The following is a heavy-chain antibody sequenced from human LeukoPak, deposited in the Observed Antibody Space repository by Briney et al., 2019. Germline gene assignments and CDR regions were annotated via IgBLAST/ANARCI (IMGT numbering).Heavy chain of an antibody. CDR2: IKQDGSEK. Sequence: PGGSLRLSCAASGFTFRSYWMSWVRQAPGKGLEWVANIKQDGSEKNYADPVKGRITISRDNAKNSLYLQMNSLRADDTALYYSARDLDYSSSWYDYWGQGTLVTVSS. D-gene: IGHD6-13*01. J-gene: IGHJ4*02. V-gene: IGHV3-7*01. CDR1: GFTFRSYW. CDR3: ARDLDYSSSWYDY.